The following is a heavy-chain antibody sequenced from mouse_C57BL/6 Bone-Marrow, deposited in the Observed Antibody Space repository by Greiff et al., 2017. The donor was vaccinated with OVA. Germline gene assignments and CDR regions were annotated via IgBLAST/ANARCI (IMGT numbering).Heavy chain of an antibody. D-gene: IGHD1-1*01. J-gene: IGHJ3*01. CDR2: ISNGGGST. CDR3: ARPDGSSLFAY. Sequence: EVQLVESGGGLVKPGGSLKLSCAASGFTFSDYYMYWVRQTPEKRLEWVAYISNGGGSTYYPDTVKGRFTISRDNAKNTLYLQMSRLKSEDTAMYYCARPDGSSLFAYWGQGTLVTVSA. V-gene: IGHV5-12*01. CDR1: GFTFSDYY.